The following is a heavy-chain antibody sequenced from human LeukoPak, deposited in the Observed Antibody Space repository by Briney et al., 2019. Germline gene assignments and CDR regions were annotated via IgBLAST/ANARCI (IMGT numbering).Heavy chain of an antibody. D-gene: IGHD6-19*01. Sequence: GGSLRLSCEASGYTFSSHWMSWVRQAPGKGLEWVAIIKQDGSEKDYVDSVTGRFTISRDNAKNSLYLQMNSLRDEDTAVYYCARDTSAWRYGMDVWGQGTTVTVSS. J-gene: IGHJ6*02. V-gene: IGHV3-7*01. CDR2: IKQDGSEK. CDR3: ARDTSAWRYGMDV. CDR1: GYTFSSHW.